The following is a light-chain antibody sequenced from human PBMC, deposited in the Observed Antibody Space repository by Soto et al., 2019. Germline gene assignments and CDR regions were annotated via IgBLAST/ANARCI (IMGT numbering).Light chain of an antibody. J-gene: IGKJ4*01. CDR3: QEYNNWRPIT. CDR2: GAS. CDR1: QSISSK. Sequence: IVLTQSLATLSVSPGDGAALSGIASQSISSKLAWYQQKPGQAPRLLIYGASTRATGIPVRFSGSGSGTEFTLTITSLQSEDFAIYYCQEYNNWRPITFGGGTKVDI. V-gene: IGKV3-15*01.